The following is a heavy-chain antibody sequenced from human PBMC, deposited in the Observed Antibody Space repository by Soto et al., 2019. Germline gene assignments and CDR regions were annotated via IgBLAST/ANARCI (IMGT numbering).Heavy chain of an antibody. CDR2: TYYSGST. J-gene: IGHJ4*02. CDR3: ARRYGGNFDY. CDR1: GGSINSYY. V-gene: IGHV4-59*01. Sequence: QVQLQESGPGLVKPSETLSLTCTVSGGSINSYYWSWIRQPPGKGLEWIGYTYYSGSTNYNPSLKCRVTISVDTSKNQFSLKLRSVTGADTAVYYCARRYGGNFDYWGQGTLVTVSS. D-gene: IGHD1-26*01.